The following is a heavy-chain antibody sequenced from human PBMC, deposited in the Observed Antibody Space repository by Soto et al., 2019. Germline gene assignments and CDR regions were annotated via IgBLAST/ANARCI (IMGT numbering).Heavy chain of an antibody. D-gene: IGHD6-6*01. V-gene: IGHV3-23*01. CDR1: GFTFSSYA. CDR3: AKGSSSSTFDY. Sequence: TGGSLRLSCAASGFTFSSYAMSWVRQAPGKGLEWVSVISGSDDSTYYADSVKGRFTISRDNSKNTLYLQMNSLRAEDTAVYYCAKGSSSSTFDYWGQGTLVTVSS. J-gene: IGHJ4*02. CDR2: ISGSDDST.